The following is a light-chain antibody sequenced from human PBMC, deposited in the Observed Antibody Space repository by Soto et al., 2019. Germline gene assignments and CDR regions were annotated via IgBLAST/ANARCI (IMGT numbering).Light chain of an antibody. CDR1: SSDVGGYNF. Sequence: QSALTQPPSASGSPGQSVTISCTGASSDVGGYNFVSWYQHHPGKAPRLMIYDVTQRPSGVPDRFSGSKSGNTASLTVSGLQVDDEDYYYCSSYAGSSIPVAFGGGTKLTVL. J-gene: IGLJ2*01. CDR2: DVT. V-gene: IGLV2-8*01. CDR3: SSYAGSSIPVA.